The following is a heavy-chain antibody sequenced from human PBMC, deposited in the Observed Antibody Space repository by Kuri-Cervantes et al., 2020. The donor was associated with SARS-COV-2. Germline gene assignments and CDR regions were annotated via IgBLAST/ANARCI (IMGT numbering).Heavy chain of an antibody. Sequence: GESLKIFCAVSGFTFSNYAMHWVRQAPGKGLEWVAVISDDGSNKFYADCVKGRFTISRDNSKNTLYLQMNSLRAEDTAVYYCARGCAWELLCAFDFWGQGTLVTVSS. CDR2: ISDDGSNK. D-gene: IGHD1-26*01. J-gene: IGHJ3*01. CDR3: ARGCAWELLCAFDF. CDR1: GFTFSNYA. V-gene: IGHV3-30-3*01.